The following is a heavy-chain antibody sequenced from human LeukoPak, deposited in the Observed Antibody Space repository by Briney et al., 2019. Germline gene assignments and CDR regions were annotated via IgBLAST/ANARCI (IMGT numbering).Heavy chain of an antibody. Sequence: GGSLRPSCAASGFTFSSYWMSWVRQAPGKGLEWVANIKQDGSEKYYVDSVKGRFTISRDNSKNTLYLQMNSLRAEDTAVYYCAKLQSDGLRTYYGMDVWGQGTTVTVSS. CDR2: IKQDGSEK. CDR1: GFTFSSYW. CDR3: AKLQSDGLRTYYGMDV. D-gene: IGHD4-23*01. V-gene: IGHV3-7*03. J-gene: IGHJ6*02.